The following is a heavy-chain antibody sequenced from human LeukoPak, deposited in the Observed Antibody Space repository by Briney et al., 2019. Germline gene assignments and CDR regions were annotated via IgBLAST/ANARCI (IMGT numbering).Heavy chain of an antibody. J-gene: IGHJ4*02. D-gene: IGHD1-1*01. CDR3: ARLNSDFAY. CDR1: GFTFSTYS. CDR2: ISSSSSTI. V-gene: IGHV3-48*04. Sequence: GGSLRLSCAASGFTFSTYSMNWVRQAPGKGPEWGSYISSSSSTIYYADSVKGRFTISRDNAKNSVYLQMNSLRAEDTAVYYCARLNSDFAYWGQGPLVTVSS.